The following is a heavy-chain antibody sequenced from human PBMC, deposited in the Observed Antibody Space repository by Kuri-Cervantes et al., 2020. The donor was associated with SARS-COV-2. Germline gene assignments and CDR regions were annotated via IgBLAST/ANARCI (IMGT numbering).Heavy chain of an antibody. CDR3: AGGYLFDY. CDR2: IIPLFGTT. Sequence: SVKVSCKASGDTFSTYSITWVRQAPGQGLEWMGRIIPLFGTTNYAQKFQGRVTITADESTSTAYMELSSLRSDDTAVYYCAGGYLFDYWGQGTLVPSPQ. J-gene: IGHJ4*02. V-gene: IGHV1-69*13. D-gene: IGHD3-16*02. CDR1: GDTFSTYS.